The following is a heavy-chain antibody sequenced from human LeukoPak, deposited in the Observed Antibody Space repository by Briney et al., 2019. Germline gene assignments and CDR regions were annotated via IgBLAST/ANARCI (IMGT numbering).Heavy chain of an antibody. V-gene: IGHV3-7*01. D-gene: IGHD3-22*01. J-gene: IGHJ4*02. Sequence: PGGSLRLSCAASGFTFSSYWMSWVRQAPGKGLEWVANIKQDGSEEYYVDSVKGRFTISRDNAKNSLYLQMNSLRAEDTAVYYCARDSTPYYYDSSGYYSDYWGQGTLVTVSS. CDR3: ARDSTPYYYDSSGYYSDY. CDR2: IKQDGSEE. CDR1: GFTFSSYW.